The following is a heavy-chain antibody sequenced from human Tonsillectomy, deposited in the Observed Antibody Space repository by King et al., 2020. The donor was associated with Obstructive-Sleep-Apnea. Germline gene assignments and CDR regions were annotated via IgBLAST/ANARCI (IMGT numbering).Heavy chain of an antibody. CDR3: ARHRGVEDYGGYGDYFDY. V-gene: IGHV4-59*08. CDR1: GGSITNYY. D-gene: IGHD5-12*01. Sequence: QLQESGPGLVKPSETLSLTCTVSGGSITNYYWSWIRQPPGKGLEWIGYMYYSGNTNFNPSLKSRVTMSADTSKIQFSLRLSSVTAADTAIYYCARHRGVEDYGGYGDYFDYWGQGTLVTVSS. J-gene: IGHJ4*02. CDR2: MYYSGNT.